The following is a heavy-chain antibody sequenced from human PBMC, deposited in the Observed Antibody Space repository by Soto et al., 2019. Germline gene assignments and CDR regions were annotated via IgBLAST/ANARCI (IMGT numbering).Heavy chain of an antibody. J-gene: IGHJ6*02. V-gene: IGHV3-66*01. D-gene: IGHD1-26*01. Sequence: EVQLVESGGGLVQPGGSLRLSCAASGFTVSSNDISWVSQAPGKGLEWVSVIYSGGSTYYADSVKGRFTISRDNAKNTLYLQMNSLRAEDTAVYYCAREEGSFMDVLGQGTTVTVSS. CDR2: IYSGGST. CDR3: AREEGSFMDV. CDR1: GFTVSSND.